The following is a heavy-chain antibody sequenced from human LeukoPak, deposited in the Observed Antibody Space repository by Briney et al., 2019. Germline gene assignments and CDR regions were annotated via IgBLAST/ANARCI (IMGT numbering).Heavy chain of an antibody. V-gene: IGHV3-23*01. CDR2: IYYSGGNT. D-gene: IGHD3-10*01. CDR1: GFMFSNFA. Sequence: GGSLRLSSAASGFMFSNFAMSWVRQAPGKGLKWVSTIYYSGGNTYSADSVKGRFTISRDNAKNTLYLQMNSLRAEDTAVYYCARDHGSGSQGDYWGQGTLVTVSS. CDR3: ARDHGSGSQGDY. J-gene: IGHJ4*02.